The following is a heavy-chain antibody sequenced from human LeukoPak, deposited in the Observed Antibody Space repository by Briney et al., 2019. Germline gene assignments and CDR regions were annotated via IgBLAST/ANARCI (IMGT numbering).Heavy chain of an antibody. D-gene: IGHD7-27*01. CDR2: IRGSGSGSGSGM. CDR1: GFVFSDYS. V-gene: IGHV3-48*04. Sequence: PGGSPRLSCAASGFVFSDYSMNWVRQAPGKGLEWVSNIRGSGSGSGSGMYYADSVKSRFTISRDNAKNSLYLQMSSVRAEDTAFYYCARDNNRGFDFWGQGALVTVSS. CDR3: ARDNNRGFDF. J-gene: IGHJ4*02.